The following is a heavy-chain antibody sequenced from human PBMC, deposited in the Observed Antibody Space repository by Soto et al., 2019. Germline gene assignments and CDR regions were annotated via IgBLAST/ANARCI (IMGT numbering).Heavy chain of an antibody. CDR2: ISGSGGST. Sequence: GGSLRLSCAASGFTFSSYAMSWVRQAPGKGLEWVSAISGSGGSTYYADSVKGRFTISRDNSKNTLYLQMNSLRAEDTAVYYCAKDADPKWELRPDYYYGMDVWGQGTTVTVSS. V-gene: IGHV3-23*01. D-gene: IGHD1-26*01. CDR1: GFTFSSYA. CDR3: AKDADPKWELRPDYYYGMDV. J-gene: IGHJ6*02.